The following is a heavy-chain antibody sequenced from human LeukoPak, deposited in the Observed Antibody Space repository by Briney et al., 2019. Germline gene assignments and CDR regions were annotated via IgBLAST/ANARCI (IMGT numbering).Heavy chain of an antibody. D-gene: IGHD3-10*01. Sequence: GGSLRLSCAASGFTFTDYVMTWVRQAPGKGLEWVSAISGSGGSTYYADSVKGRFTISRDNSKNTLYLQMNSLRAEDTAVYYCAKDLGYYGFQEYYFDYWGQGTLVTVSS. CDR3: AKDLGYYGFQEYYFDY. V-gene: IGHV3-23*01. CDR1: GFTFTDYV. CDR2: ISGSGGST. J-gene: IGHJ4*02.